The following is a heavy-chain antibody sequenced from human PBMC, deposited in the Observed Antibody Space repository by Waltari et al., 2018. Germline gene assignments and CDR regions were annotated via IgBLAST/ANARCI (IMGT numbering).Heavy chain of an antibody. J-gene: IGHJ6*03. Sequence: QVQLVQSGAEVKKPGASVKVSCKASGYTFTSYDINWVRQATGQGLEWMGWMNPNSGNTGYAQKFQGRVTITTDESTSTAYMELSSLRSEDTAVYYCARGGTGYYYYYMDVWGKGTTVTVSS. CDR3: ARGGTGYYYYYMDV. V-gene: IGHV1-8*01. CDR1: GYTFTSYD. D-gene: IGHD1-1*01. CDR2: MNPNSGNT.